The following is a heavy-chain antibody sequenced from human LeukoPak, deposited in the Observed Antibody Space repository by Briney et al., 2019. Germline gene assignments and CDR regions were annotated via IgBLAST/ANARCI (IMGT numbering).Heavy chain of an antibody. CDR2: IRYDSSNK. Sequence: GGSPRLSCAASGFTFSTYGIHWVRQAPGKGLEWVAFIRYDSSNKYYADSVKGRFTISRDNSKNTLYLQLNSLRAEDTAVYYCASLPDYYYYYMDVWGKGTTVTISS. J-gene: IGHJ6*03. CDR1: GFTFSTYG. V-gene: IGHV3-30*02. CDR3: ASLPDYYYYYMDV. D-gene: IGHD2-2*01.